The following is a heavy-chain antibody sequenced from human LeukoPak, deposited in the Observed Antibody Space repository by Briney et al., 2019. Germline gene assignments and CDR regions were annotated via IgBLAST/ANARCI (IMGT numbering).Heavy chain of an antibody. CDR1: GRSLSSYY. CDR2: IYYSGST. V-gene: IGHV4-59*01. Sequence: SETLSLTCTVSGRSLSSYYWSWIRQPPGKGLEWIGYIYYSGSTNYNPSLKSRVPISVDTPKNQFSLKLTSVAAADTAVYYCAARPLAVSSAFDIWGEGTMVTVSS. D-gene: IGHD1-14*01. J-gene: IGHJ3*02. CDR3: AARPLAVSSAFDI.